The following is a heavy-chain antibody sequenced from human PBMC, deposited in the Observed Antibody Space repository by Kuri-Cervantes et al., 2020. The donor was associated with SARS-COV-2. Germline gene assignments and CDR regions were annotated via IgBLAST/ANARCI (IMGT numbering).Heavy chain of an antibody. J-gene: IGHJ3*02. CDR3: AREGIVVDADAFDI. D-gene: IGHD2-2*01. V-gene: IGHV3-NL1*01. Sequence: GESLKISCAASGFTFSSYAMHWVRQAPGKGLEWVSVIYSGGSTYYADSVKGRFTISRDNSKNTLYLQMNSLRAEDTAVYYCAREGIVVDADAFDIWGQGTMVTVSS. CDR1: GFTFSSYA. CDR2: IYSGGST.